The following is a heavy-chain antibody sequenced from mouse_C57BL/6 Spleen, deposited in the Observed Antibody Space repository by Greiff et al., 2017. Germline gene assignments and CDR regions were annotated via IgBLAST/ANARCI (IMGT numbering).Heavy chain of an antibody. CDR1: GFTFSDYY. D-gene: IGHD1-1*01. CDR2: INYDGSST. CDR3: ARVYYYGSNYFDY. V-gene: IGHV5-16*01. J-gene: IGHJ2*01. Sequence: NLVESEGGLVQPGSSMKLSCTASGFTFSDYYMAWVRQVPEKGLEWVANINYDGSSTYYLDSLKSRFIISRDNAKNILYLQMSSLKSEDTATYYCARVYYYGSNYFDYWGQGTTLTVSS.